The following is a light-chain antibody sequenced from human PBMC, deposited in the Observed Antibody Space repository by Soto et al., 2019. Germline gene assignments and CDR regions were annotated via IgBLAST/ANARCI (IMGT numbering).Light chain of an antibody. CDR1: QSLVYSDGSTY. Sequence: DVVMTQSPLSLPVTLGQPASISCRSSQSLVYSDGSTYLDCFQQRPGQSPRRLIYKVSLRYSVVPDRFSGSGAGIYFTLKISRVALEDVGVYYCVQGTHWPLTFGGGTKVEIK. V-gene: IGKV2-30*01. CDR2: KVS. CDR3: VQGTHWPLT. J-gene: IGKJ4*01.